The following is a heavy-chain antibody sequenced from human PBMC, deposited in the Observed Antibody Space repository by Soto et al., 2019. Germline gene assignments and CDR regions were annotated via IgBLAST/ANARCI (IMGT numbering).Heavy chain of an antibody. Sequence: ESGGGVVQPGRSLRLSCAASGFTFSSYGMHWVRQAPGKGLEWVAVIWYDGSNKYYADSVKGRFTISRDNSKNTLYLQMNSLRAEDTAVYYCARDDSSWYSAHDAFDIWGQGTMVTVSS. CDR3: ARDDSSWYSAHDAFDI. V-gene: IGHV3-33*01. CDR1: GFTFSSYG. J-gene: IGHJ3*02. D-gene: IGHD6-13*01. CDR2: IWYDGSNK.